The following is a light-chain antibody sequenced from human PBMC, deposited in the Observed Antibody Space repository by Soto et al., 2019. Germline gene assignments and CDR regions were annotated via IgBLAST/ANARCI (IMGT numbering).Light chain of an antibody. J-gene: IGKJ1*01. V-gene: IGKV1D-16*01. Sequence: DIQMTHSPSSLSASVVDRVTITCRASQYISSWLAWFQQKPGQAPKLLIYAASSLQSGVPSRFSGSGSGTEFTLTISSLQPDDFETYYCQQYNSYSKFGQGTKVDIK. CDR3: QQYNSYSK. CDR1: QYISSW. CDR2: AAS.